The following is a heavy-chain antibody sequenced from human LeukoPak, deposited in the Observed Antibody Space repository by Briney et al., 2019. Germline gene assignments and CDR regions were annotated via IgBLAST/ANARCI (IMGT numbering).Heavy chain of an antibody. D-gene: IGHD3-16*01. CDR3: ARQGYHDYVWGSYEIDI. CDR1: GYSISSGYY. CDR2: INHSGST. Sequence: PSETLSLTCTVSGYSISSGYYWGWIRQSPGKGLEWIGEINHSGSTNYNPSLKSRVTISIDTSKNQFSLKLSPVTAADTAVYYCARQGYHDYVWGSYEIDIWGQGTMVTVSS. J-gene: IGHJ3*02. V-gene: IGHV4-38-2*02.